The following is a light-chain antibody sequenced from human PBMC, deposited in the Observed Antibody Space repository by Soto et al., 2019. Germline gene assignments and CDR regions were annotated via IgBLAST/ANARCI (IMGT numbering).Light chain of an antibody. J-gene: IGKJ2*01. V-gene: IGKV1-5*03. CDR2: KAS. CDR1: QSISNW. Sequence: DIQMTQSPSTLSASVGDRVTITCRASQSISNWFAWYQQKPGKAPKLLMYKASNFESAIPSKLSVSGSGTEFTLIISSVQPEDFETYYCQQYDSFYTCGQGTKLEIK. CDR3: QQYDSFYT.